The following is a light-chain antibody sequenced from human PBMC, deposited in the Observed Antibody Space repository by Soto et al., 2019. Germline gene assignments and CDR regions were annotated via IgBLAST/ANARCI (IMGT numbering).Light chain of an antibody. CDR3: QQYNNWPLT. CDR1: QSVTIN. V-gene: IGKV3-15*01. Sequence: EIVMTQSPATLSVSPGERATLSCRASQSVTINLAWSQQKPGQVPRLLIYGASSRATGIPARFSGSGSGTDFTLTISTLQSEDFAVYYCQQYNNWPLTFGGGTKVEI. CDR2: GAS. J-gene: IGKJ4*01.